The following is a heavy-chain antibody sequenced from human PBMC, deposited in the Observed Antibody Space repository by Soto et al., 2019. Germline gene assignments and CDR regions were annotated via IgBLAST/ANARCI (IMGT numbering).Heavy chain of an antibody. CDR1: GYTFTGYY. D-gene: IGHD3-22*01. J-gene: IGHJ4*02. CDR2: INPNSGGT. CDR3: ARDIRRIVVVIRAPGELDY. Sequence: ASVKVSCKASGYTFTGYYMHWVRQAPGQGLEWMGWINPNSGGTNYAQKFQGWVTMTRDTSISTAYMELSRLRSDDTAVYYCARDIRRIVVVIRAPGELDYWGQGTLVTVSS. V-gene: IGHV1-2*04.